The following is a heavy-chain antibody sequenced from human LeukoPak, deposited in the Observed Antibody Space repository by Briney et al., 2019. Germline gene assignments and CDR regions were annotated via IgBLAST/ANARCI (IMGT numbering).Heavy chain of an antibody. Sequence: PGGSLRLSCAASGFTFSSYGMHWVRQAPGKGLEWVAFIRYDGSNKYYADSVKGRFTISRDNSKNTLYLQMNSLRAEDTAVYYCAKTRLRYFDWSHDAFDIWGQGTMVTVSS. CDR1: GFTFSSYG. CDR2: IRYDGSNK. CDR3: AKTRLRYFDWSHDAFDI. D-gene: IGHD3-9*01. J-gene: IGHJ3*02. V-gene: IGHV3-30*02.